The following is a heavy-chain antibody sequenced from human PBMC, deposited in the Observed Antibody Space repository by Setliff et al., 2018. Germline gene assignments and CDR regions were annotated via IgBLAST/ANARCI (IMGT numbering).Heavy chain of an antibody. CDR3: ARSSDSGYYHQRDAFDI. Sequence: ASVKVSCKASGYTFNSHGINWLRQAPGRGLEWLGWISPYSENTNYAQAVQDRIRVTTDTSTRTSYMELSGLRSDDTAVYFCARSSDSGYYHQRDAFDIWGQGTRVTVSS. CDR1: GYTFNSHG. CDR2: ISPYSENT. J-gene: IGHJ3*02. V-gene: IGHV1-18*04. D-gene: IGHD3-22*01.